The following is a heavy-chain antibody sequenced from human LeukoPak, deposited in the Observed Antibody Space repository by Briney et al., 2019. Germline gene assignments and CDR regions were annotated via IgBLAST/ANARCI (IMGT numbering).Heavy chain of an antibody. J-gene: IGHJ4*02. Sequence: PSETLSLTCTVSGYSISSGYYWGWIRQPPGKGLEWIGSIHHSGSTYYNPSLKSRVTISVDTSKNQFSLKLSSVTAADTAVYYCASGGPRIPDYWGQGTLVTVSS. CDR1: GYSISSGYY. V-gene: IGHV4-38-2*02. CDR2: IHHSGST. CDR3: ASGGPRIPDY. D-gene: IGHD2-15*01.